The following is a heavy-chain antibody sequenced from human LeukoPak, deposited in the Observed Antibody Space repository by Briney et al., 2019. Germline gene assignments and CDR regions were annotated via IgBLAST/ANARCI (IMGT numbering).Heavy chain of an antibody. CDR2: FDPEAGET. CDR3: ARFAEVYYYVDV. J-gene: IGHJ6*03. CDR1: GYTLTELS. Sequence: GASVKVSCKVSGYTLTELSMHWVRQAPGKGLEWMGGFDPEAGETIYAQHLQGRVTMTEDTSTDTVHMELSSLRAEDTAVYFCARFAEVYYYVDVWGTGTTVIVSS. V-gene: IGHV1-24*01. D-gene: IGHD3-3*01.